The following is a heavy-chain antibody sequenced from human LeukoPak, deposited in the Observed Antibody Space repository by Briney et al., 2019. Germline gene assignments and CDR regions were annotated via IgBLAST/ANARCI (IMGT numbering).Heavy chain of an antibody. J-gene: IGHJ5*02. V-gene: IGHV3-53*01. D-gene: IGHD3-10*01. Sequence: TGGSLRLSCAASGLTISSNYMSWVRQAPGKGLEWVSVIYSGGTTYYADSVKGRFTISRDDSKNTLYLQMNSLRAEDTAVYYCARTTYYYGSGSYSFDPWGQGTLATVSS. CDR1: GLTISSNY. CDR3: ARTTYYYGSGSYSFDP. CDR2: IYSGGTT.